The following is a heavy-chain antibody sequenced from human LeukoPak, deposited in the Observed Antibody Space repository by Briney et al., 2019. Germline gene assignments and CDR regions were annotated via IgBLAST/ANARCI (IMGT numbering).Heavy chain of an antibody. CDR3: ARDWLAVASY. J-gene: IGHJ4*02. Sequence: GGSLRLSCAASGFTFSSYAMHWVRQAPGKGLEHVSAISSNGGSTYYANSVKGRFTISRDNSKNTLYLQMGSLRAEDMAVYYCARDWLAVASYWGQGTLVTVSS. CDR1: GFTFSSYA. D-gene: IGHD6-19*01. CDR2: ISSNGGST. V-gene: IGHV3-64*01.